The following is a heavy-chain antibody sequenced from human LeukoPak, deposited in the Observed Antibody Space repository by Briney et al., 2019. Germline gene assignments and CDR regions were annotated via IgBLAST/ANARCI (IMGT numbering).Heavy chain of an antibody. D-gene: IGHD3-10*01. V-gene: IGHV4-39*01. CDR1: GGSISSSSYY. J-gene: IGHJ5*02. CDR2: IYYSGST. CDR3: ARQRRITIEFDP. Sequence: SETLSLTCTVSGGSISSSSYYWGWIRQPPGKGLEWIGSIYYSGSTYYNPSLKSRVTISVDTSKDQFSLKLSSVTAADTAVYYCARQRRITIEFDPWGQGTLVTVSS.